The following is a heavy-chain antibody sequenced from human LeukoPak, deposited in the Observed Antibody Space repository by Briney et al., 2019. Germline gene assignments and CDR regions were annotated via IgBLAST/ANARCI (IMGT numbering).Heavy chain of an antibody. D-gene: IGHD2-15*01. J-gene: IGHJ6*02. CDR3: ARVPGIYCSGGSCYYYGMDV. V-gene: IGHV4-59*12. CDR2: IYYSGST. Sequence: SETLSLTCTVSGGSISSYYWSWIRQPPGKGLEWIGYIYYSGSTNYNPSLKSRVTISVDTSKNQFSLKLSSVTAADTAVYYCARVPGIYCSGGSCYYYGMDVWGQGTTVTVSS. CDR1: GGSISSYY.